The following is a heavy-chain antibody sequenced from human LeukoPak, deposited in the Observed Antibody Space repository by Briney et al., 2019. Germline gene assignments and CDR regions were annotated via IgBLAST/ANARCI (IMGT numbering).Heavy chain of an antibody. CDR3: ASWPRTGGRDSSSFIDY. V-gene: IGHV1-69*04. CDR1: GGTFSSYA. J-gene: IGHJ4*02. CDR2: IIPILGIA. D-gene: IGHD6-6*01. Sequence: SVKVSCKASGGTFSSYAISWVRQAPGQGLEWMGRIIPILGIANYAQKFQGRVTITADKSTSTAYMELSSLRSEDTAVYYCASWPRTGGRDSSSFIDYWGQGTLVTVSS.